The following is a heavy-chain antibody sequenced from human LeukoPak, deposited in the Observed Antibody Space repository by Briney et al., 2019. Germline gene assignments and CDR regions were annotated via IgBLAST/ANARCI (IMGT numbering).Heavy chain of an antibody. CDR2: IIPIFGTA. Sequence: SVKVSCKASGGTFSSYAISWVRQAPGQGLEWRGGIIPIFGTANYAQKLQGRVTITADESTSTAYMELRSLRSEEQAVYYCARDRDYDILTGPYYTAAWGKGTTVTISS. D-gene: IGHD3-9*01. CDR1: GGTFSSYA. V-gene: IGHV1-69*13. J-gene: IGHJ6*03. CDR3: ARDRDYDILTGPYYTAA.